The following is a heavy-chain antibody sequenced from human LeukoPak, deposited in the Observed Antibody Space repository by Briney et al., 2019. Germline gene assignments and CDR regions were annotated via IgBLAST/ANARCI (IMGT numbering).Heavy chain of an antibody. Sequence: VASVKVSCKASGGTFSSYAISWVRQAPGQGLEWMGGIIPIFGTANYAQKFQGRVTITVDESTSTAYMELSSLRSEDTAVYYCARLAVAAGYYYGMDVWGQGTTVTVSS. D-gene: IGHD6-19*01. V-gene: IGHV1-69*01. CDR3: ARLAVAAGYYYGMDV. CDR2: IIPIFGTA. CDR1: GGTFSSYA. J-gene: IGHJ6*02.